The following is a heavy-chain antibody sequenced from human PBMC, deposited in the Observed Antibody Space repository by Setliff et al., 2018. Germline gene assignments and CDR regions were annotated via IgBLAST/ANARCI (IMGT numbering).Heavy chain of an antibody. CDR2: ISWNSDTI. D-gene: IGHD6-13*01. CDR3: ARDSAYSSRTSGMDV. J-gene: IGHJ6*02. CDR1: GFSFDDYA. V-gene: IGHV3-9*03. Sequence: SLRLSCAASGFSFDDYAMHWVRQAPGKGLEWVSGISWNSDTIGYADSVKGRFTISRDNAKKSLYLQMNSLRAEDMALYYCARDSAYSSRTSGMDVWGQGTTVTVSS.